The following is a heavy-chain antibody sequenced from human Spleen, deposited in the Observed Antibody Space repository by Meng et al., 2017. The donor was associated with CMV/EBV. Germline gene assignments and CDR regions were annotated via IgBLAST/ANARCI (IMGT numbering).Heavy chain of an antibody. Sequence: KASGYIFTGYYMHWVRQAPGQGLEWMGWINPNGGATTYVQKFQGRVTMTRDTSINTAYMELSSLRSEDAAVYYCASGGEKGSYTDYWGQGTLVTVSS. CDR1: GYIFTGYY. CDR3: ASGGEKGSYTDY. CDR2: INPNGGAT. D-gene: IGHD1-26*01. J-gene: IGHJ4*02. V-gene: IGHV1-2*02.